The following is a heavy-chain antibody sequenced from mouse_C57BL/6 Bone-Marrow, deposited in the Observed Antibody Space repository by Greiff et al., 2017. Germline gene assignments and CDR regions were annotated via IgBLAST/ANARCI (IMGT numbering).Heavy chain of an antibody. CDR2: IYPRSGNT. CDR3: ARGEDYYGSSGG. V-gene: IGHV1-81*01. J-gene: IGHJ2*01. CDR1: GYTFTSYG. Sequence: VQLKESGAELARPGASVKLSCKASGYTFTSYGISWVKQRTGQGLEWIGEIYPRSGNTYYNEKFKGKATLTADKSSSTAYMELRSLTSEDSAVYFCARGEDYYGSSGGWGQGTTLTVSS. D-gene: IGHD1-1*01.